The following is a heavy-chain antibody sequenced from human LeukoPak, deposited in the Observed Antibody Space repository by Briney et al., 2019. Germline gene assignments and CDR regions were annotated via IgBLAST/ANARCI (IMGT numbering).Heavy chain of an antibody. CDR2: INHSGST. V-gene: IGHV4-34*01. Sequence: ETLSLTCAVYGGSFSGYYWSWIRQPPGKGLEWIGEINHSGSTNYNPSLTSRVTISVDTSKNQFSLKLSSVTAADTAVYYCASSRNHSPVVAATNYFDYWGQGTLVTVSS. CDR1: GGSFSGYY. CDR3: ASSRNHSPVVAATNYFDY. J-gene: IGHJ4*02. D-gene: IGHD2-15*01.